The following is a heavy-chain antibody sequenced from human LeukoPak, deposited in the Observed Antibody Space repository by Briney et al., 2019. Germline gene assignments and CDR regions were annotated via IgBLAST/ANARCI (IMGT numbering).Heavy chain of an antibody. J-gene: IGHJ6*03. Sequence: SETLSLTCTVSGGSISSYYWSWIRQPPGKALEWIGYIYYSGSTNYNPSLKSRVTISVDTSKNQFSLKLSSVTAADTAVYYCARASPRYYYDSSGYPRYYYYMDVWGKGTTVTVSS. CDR2: IYYSGST. D-gene: IGHD3-22*01. V-gene: IGHV4-59*01. CDR1: GGSISSYY. CDR3: ARASPRYYYDSSGYPRYYYYMDV.